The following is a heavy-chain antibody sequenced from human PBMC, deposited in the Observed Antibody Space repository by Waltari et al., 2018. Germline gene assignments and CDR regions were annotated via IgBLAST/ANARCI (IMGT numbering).Heavy chain of an antibody. Sequence: QVQLVQSGAEVKKPGSSVKVSCKASGGTFSSYAISWVRQAPGQGLEWMGRIIPIFGTANYAQKFQGRVTITADKSTSTAYMELSSLRSEDTAVYYCARDRVQYCSGGSCPHTRYYYYGMDVWGQGTTVTVSS. J-gene: IGHJ6*02. V-gene: IGHV1-69*08. CDR1: GGTFSSYA. CDR2: IIPIFGTA. CDR3: ARDRVQYCSGGSCPHTRYYYYGMDV. D-gene: IGHD2-15*01.